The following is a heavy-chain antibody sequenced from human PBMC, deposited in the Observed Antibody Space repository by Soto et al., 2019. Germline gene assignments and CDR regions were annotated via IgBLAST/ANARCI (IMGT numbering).Heavy chain of an antibody. CDR2: TSYDGSDE. V-gene: IGHV3-30*19. CDR1: GFTFRSYV. Sequence: QVQLVESGGGVVQPGTSLRVSCVGSGFTFRSYVIHWVRQAPGKGLEWVALTSYDGSDEYYGDSVRGRFTISRDNSRNTVDLQMDSLRLEDTALYYCARWGTTGGLDVWGQGTLVS. CDR3: ARWGTTGGLDV. J-gene: IGHJ1*01. D-gene: IGHD3-16*01.